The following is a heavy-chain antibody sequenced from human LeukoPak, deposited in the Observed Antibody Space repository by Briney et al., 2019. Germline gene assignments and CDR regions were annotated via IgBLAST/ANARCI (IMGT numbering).Heavy chain of an antibody. CDR2: IWYDGSNK. D-gene: IGHD1-7*01. CDR1: GFTFSSYG. Sequence: GGSLRLSRAASGFTFSSYGMHWVRQAPGKGLEWVAVIWYDGSNKYYADSVKGRFTISRDNSKNTLYLQMNSLRAEDTAVYYCARDAITGTTSRWFDPWGQGTLVTVSS. CDR3: ARDAITGTTSRWFDP. V-gene: IGHV3-33*01. J-gene: IGHJ5*02.